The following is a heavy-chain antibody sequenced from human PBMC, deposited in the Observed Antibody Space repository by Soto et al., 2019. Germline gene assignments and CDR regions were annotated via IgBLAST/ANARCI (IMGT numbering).Heavy chain of an antibody. V-gene: IGHV4-4*07. Sequence: PXATLSLTCTVSGDSISSFFWTWIRQPSGKGLEWIGRIYTSGSTDCNPSLKSRVTMSVDTSKNQFSLTLSSVTAADTAVYYCARDYYNSSGYYYFDYWGQGTLVTVSS. D-gene: IGHD3-22*01. J-gene: IGHJ4*02. CDR1: GDSISSFF. CDR2: IYTSGST. CDR3: ARDYYNSSGYYYFDY.